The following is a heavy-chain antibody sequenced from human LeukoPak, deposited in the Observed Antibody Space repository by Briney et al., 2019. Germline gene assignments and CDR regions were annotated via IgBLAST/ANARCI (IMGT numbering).Heavy chain of an antibody. CDR2: IYYSGST. J-gene: IGHJ4*02. D-gene: IGHD7-27*01. CDR3: ARNKALGNLDY. V-gene: IGHV4-59*08. Sequence: SETLSLTCTVSGGSLSSYYWSWIRQPPGKGLEWIGYIYYSGSTNYNPSLKSRVTISVDTSKNQFSLKLSSVTAADTAVYYCARNKALGNLDYWGQGTLVTVSS. CDR1: GGSLSSYY.